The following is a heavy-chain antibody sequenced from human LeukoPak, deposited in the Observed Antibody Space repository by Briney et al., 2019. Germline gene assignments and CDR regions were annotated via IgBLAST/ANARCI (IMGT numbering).Heavy chain of an antibody. CDR1: GFTFSSYS. V-gene: IGHV3-48*01. J-gene: IGHJ3*02. Sequence: GGSLRLPCAASGFTFSSYSMNWVRQAPGKGLEWVSYISSSSSTIYYADSVKGRFTISRDNAKNSLYLQMNSLRAEDTAVYYCARCLSPGYSSGWYPVDAFDIWGQGTMVTVSS. CDR2: ISSSSSTI. CDR3: ARCLSPGYSSGWYPVDAFDI. D-gene: IGHD6-19*01.